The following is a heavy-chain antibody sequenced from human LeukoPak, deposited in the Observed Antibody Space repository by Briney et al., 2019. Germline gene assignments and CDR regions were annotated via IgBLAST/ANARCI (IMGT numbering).Heavy chain of an antibody. Sequence: SETLSLTCTVSGYAITSGGFSWNWIRQPPGKGLEWIGCIYDRGPAYYNPSLKSRFTISVDRPKNQFFLNVTSLTAADTAVYYCARGLGWFDPWGQGTLVTVSS. V-gene: IGHV4-30-2*01. CDR3: ARGLGWFDP. CDR1: GYAITSGGFS. CDR2: IYDRGPA. D-gene: IGHD3-10*01. J-gene: IGHJ5*02.